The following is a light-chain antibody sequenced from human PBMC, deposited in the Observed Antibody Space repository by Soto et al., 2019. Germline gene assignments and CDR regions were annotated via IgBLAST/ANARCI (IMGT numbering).Light chain of an antibody. CDR3: QQYGSSPWA. Sequence: EIVLTQSPGTLSLSPGGRATLSCRASQSVSSSYLAWYQQKPGQAPRLLIYGASSRATGIPDRFSGSGSGTDFTLTISRLEPEDFAVYYGQQYGSSPWAFGQGTKVDIK. V-gene: IGKV3-20*01. CDR1: QSVSSSY. J-gene: IGKJ1*01. CDR2: GAS.